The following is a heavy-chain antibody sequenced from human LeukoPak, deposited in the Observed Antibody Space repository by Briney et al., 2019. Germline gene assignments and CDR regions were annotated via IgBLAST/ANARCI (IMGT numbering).Heavy chain of an antibody. CDR2: ISWNSGSI. Sequence: PGGSLRLSCAASGFTFDDYAMHWVRQAPGKGLEWVSGISWNSGSIGYADSVKGRFTISRDNAKNSLYLQMNSLRAEDTALYYCAKALQQLAAFDYWGQGTLVTVSS. CDR3: AKALQQLAAFDY. D-gene: IGHD6-13*01. CDR1: GFTFDDYA. J-gene: IGHJ4*02. V-gene: IGHV3-9*01.